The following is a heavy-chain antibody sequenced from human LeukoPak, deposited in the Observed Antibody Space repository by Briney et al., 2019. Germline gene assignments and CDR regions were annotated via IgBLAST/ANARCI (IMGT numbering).Heavy chain of an antibody. J-gene: IGHJ5*02. Sequence: SVKVSCKASGYTFTSYGISWVRQAPGQGLEWMGRIIPIFGTANYAQKFQGRVTITTDESTSTAYMELSSLRSEDTAVYYCARGYCSSTSCYWRFGWFDPWGQGTLVTVSS. V-gene: IGHV1-69*05. D-gene: IGHD2-2*01. CDR2: IIPIFGTA. CDR3: ARGYCSSTSCYWRFGWFDP. CDR1: GYTFTSYG.